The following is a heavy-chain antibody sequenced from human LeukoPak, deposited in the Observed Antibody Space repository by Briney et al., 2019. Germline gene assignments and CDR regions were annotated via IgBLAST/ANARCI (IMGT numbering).Heavy chain of an antibody. CDR3: ARHWSHSVAQFGRSYWFDP. D-gene: IGHD2-15*01. J-gene: IGHJ5*02. CDR1: GGSISGYY. CDR2: MDTSGHT. Sequence: PSETLSLPCIVSGGSISGYYWSWIRQPAGKGLEWIGHMDTSGHTNYNSSLMSRVTMSVDTSNNQFSLRLTSVTAADTAVYYCARHWSHSVAQFGRSYWFDPWGQGTLVTVSS. V-gene: IGHV4-4*07.